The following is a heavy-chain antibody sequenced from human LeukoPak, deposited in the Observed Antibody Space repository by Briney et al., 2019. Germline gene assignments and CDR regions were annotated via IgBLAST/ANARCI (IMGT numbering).Heavy chain of an antibody. D-gene: IGHD6-13*01. CDR1: GFTFSSYS. J-gene: IGHJ4*02. V-gene: IGHV3-23*01. Sequence: GGSLRLSCAASGFTFSSYSMNWVRQAPGKGLEWVSAISGSGGSTYYADSVKGRFTISRDNSKNTLYLQMNSLRAEDTAVYYCAKGDSGYSSSWFDDYWGQGTLVTVSS. CDR2: ISGSGGST. CDR3: AKGDSGYSSSWFDDY.